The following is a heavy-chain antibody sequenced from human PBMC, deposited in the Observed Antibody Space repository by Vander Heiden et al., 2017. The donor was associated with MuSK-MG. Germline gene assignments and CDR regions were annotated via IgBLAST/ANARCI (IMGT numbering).Heavy chain of an antibody. CDR1: GFTFSSYA. Sequence: EVQLLESGGGLVQPGGSLRLSCAASGFTFSSYAMSWVRQAPGKGLEWVSAISGSGGSTYYADSVKGRFTISRDNSKNTLYLQMNSLRAEDTAVYYCAKASGGYYDSSGYWEDEWGQGTLVTVSS. J-gene: IGHJ4*02. D-gene: IGHD3-22*01. CDR3: AKASGGYYDSSGYWEDE. CDR2: ISGSGGST. V-gene: IGHV3-23*01.